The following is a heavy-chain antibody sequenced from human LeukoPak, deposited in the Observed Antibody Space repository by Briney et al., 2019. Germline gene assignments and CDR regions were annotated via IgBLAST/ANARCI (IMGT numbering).Heavy chain of an antibody. CDR2: IYYSGTT. V-gene: IGHV4-59*12. Sequence: SETLSLTCAVSGDSISSYYWTWIRQPPGKGLEWIGYIYYSGTTKYNPSLKSRVTISVDMSKNHFSLRLRSVTAADTAMYYCARGTLYRGWSYYLDFWGQGSQVTVSS. J-gene: IGHJ4*02. CDR3: ARGTLYRGWSYYLDF. D-gene: IGHD6-19*01. CDR1: GDSISSYY.